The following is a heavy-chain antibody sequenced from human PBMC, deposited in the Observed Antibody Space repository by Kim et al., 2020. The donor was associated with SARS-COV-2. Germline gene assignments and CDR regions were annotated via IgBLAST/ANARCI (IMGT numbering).Heavy chain of an antibody. CDR3: ARALTMIVVVIGY. V-gene: IGHV1-2*02. J-gene: IGHJ4*02. CDR2: INPNSGGT. Sequence: ASVKVSCKASGYTFTGYYMHWVRQAPGQGLEWMGWINPNSGGTNYAQKFQGRVTMTRDTSISTAYMELSRLRSDDTAVYYCARALTMIVVVIGYWGQGTLVTVSS. CDR1: GYTFTGYY. D-gene: IGHD3-22*01.